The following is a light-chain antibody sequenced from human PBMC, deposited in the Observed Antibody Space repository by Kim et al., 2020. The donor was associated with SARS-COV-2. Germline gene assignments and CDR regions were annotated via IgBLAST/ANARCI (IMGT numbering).Light chain of an antibody. J-gene: IGKJ3*01. CDR2: AAS. CDR1: QGISNY. Sequence: SVGDRVTITGRASQGISNYLAWYQQKPGKVPKLLIYAASTLQSGVPSRFSGSGSGTDFTLTISSLQPEDVATYYCQKYNSAPLFTFGPGTKVDIK. CDR3: QKYNSAPLFT. V-gene: IGKV1-27*01.